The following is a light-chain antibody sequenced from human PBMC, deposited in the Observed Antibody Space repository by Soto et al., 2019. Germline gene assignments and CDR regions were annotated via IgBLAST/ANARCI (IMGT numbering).Light chain of an antibody. CDR1: QRVRAE. CDR3: HQYNIRRSIT. V-gene: IGKV3-15*01. Sequence: MTQSPYPLPVSIGVRAALSCLVGQRVRAEVARYQQKPCRTPRVIIYDTSSRAADIPSRFSCSGYGTYFTLPISSRQSEDFAVYYCHQYNIRRSITFGPGTRLEI. J-gene: IGKJ5*01. CDR2: DTS.